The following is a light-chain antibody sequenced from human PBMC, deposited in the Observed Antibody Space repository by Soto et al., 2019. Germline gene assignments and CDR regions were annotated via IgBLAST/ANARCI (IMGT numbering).Light chain of an antibody. CDR1: QAIDSW. V-gene: IGKV1-12*01. CDR3: QQTLSFPPT. CDR2: TGS. J-gene: IGKJ1*01. Sequence: DIQMTQSPSSVSASVGDRVTITCRVRQAIDSWLAWYQQKPGEAPKLLIFTGSLLHSGVPPRFSGSGSGTDFTLPISSLQPEDFATYYCQQTLSFPPTFGQGTKV.